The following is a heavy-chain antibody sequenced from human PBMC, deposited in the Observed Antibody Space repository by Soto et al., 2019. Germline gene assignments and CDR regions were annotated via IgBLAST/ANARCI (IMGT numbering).Heavy chain of an antibody. CDR1: GFTFTNYV. D-gene: IGHD4-4*01. Sequence: EVQLLESGGGLVQPGGSLRLSCAASGFTFTNYVMTWVRQAPGKGLEWVSISSGSGSGGSTNYADSVKGRFTISRDNSKNTLYLQMNSLRVEDTAVYYCAKYRDAYRNYVFDYWGQGTLVTVSS. CDR3: AKYRDAYRNYVFDY. CDR2: SSGSGSGGST. V-gene: IGHV3-23*01. J-gene: IGHJ4*02.